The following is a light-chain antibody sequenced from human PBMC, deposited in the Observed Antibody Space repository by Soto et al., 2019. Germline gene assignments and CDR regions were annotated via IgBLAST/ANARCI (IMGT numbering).Light chain of an antibody. CDR3: GTWDSSPWV. CDR1: SSNIGNNY. J-gene: IGLJ3*02. V-gene: IGLV1-51*02. CDR2: ENN. Sequence: QSVLTQPPSVSAAPGQKVTISCSGSSSNIGNNYVSWYQQLPGTAPKLLRYENNKRPSGIPDRFSGSKSGTSATLGITGLQTGDEADYHCGTWDSSPWVFGGGTQLTVL.